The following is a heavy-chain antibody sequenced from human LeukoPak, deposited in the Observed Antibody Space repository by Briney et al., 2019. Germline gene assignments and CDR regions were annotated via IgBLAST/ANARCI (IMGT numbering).Heavy chain of an antibody. Sequence: GGSLRLSCAASGFTFSNYVMSWVRQAPGKGLEWLSSIGGGGSTYYADSVKGRFTVSRDNSKNTLFLQMNSLRDEDAAVYYCAKRSTKAGGDFDYWGLGSVVSVSS. CDR1: GFTFSNYV. CDR3: AKRSTKAGGDFDY. CDR2: IGGGGST. D-gene: IGHD1-1*01. V-gene: IGHV3-23*01. J-gene: IGHJ4*02.